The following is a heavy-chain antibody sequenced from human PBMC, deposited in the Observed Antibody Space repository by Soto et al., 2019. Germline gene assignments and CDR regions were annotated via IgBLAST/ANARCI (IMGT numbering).Heavy chain of an antibody. Sequence: EVQLLESGGGLVQPGGSLRLSCAASGFTFSSYAMSWVRQAPGKGLEWVSAISGSGGSTYYADSVKGRFTISRDNSKNTLYLQMNSLRAEDTAVYYCAKDRGRYYDSSGYYLFDYWGQGTLVTASS. CDR3: AKDRGRYYDSSGYYLFDY. D-gene: IGHD3-22*01. J-gene: IGHJ4*02. V-gene: IGHV3-23*01. CDR2: ISGSGGST. CDR1: GFTFSSYA.